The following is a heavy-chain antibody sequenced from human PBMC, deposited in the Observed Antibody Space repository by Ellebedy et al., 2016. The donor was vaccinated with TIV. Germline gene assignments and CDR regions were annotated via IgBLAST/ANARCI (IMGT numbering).Heavy chain of an antibody. CDR2: IYYSGST. V-gene: IGHV4-61*01. D-gene: IGHD3-10*01. J-gene: IGHJ3*02. CDR1: GGSVSSGSYY. CDR3: ARGSFGAFDI. Sequence: MPSETLSLTCTVSGGSVSSGSYYWSWIRQPPGKGLEWIGYIYYSGSTNYNPSLKSRVTISVDTSKNQFSLKLSSVTAADTAVYYCARGSFGAFDIWGQGTMVTVSS.